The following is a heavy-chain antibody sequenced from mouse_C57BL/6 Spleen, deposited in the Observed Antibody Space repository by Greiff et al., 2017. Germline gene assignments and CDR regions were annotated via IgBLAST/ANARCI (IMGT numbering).Heavy chain of an antibody. V-gene: IGHV1-82*01. D-gene: IGHD2-1*01. Sequence: QVQLQQSGPELVKPGASVKISCKASGYAFSSSWMNWVKQRPGKGLEWIGRIYPGDGDTNYNGKFKGKATLTADKSSSTAYMQLSSLTSEDSAVYFCAREDYGNYVWGDYWGQGTSVTVSS. CDR1: GYAFSSSW. CDR3: AREDYGNYVWGDY. J-gene: IGHJ4*01. CDR2: IYPGDGDT.